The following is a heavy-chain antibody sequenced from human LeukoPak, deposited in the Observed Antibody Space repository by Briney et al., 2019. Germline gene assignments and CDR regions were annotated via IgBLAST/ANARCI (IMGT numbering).Heavy chain of an antibody. CDR3: ARGCVDVSSVYFDY. J-gene: IGHJ4*02. V-gene: IGHV4-30-4*01. D-gene: IGHD3-22*01. CDR1: GGSISSDDHY. Sequence: SETLSLTCTVSGGSISSDDHYWSWIRQPPGKGLEWIGYMFHSGSTYYNPSLKSRVTISMDTSKNQFSLKLTSVTAADTAVYYCARGCVDVSSVYFDYWGQGPLVTVSS. CDR2: MFHSGST.